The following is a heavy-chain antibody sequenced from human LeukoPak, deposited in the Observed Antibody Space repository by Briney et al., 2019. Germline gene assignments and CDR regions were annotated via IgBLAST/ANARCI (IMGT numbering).Heavy chain of an antibody. CDR1: GLTFSNSA. J-gene: IGHJ4*02. CDR3: AKCVLGVAGHRY. Sequence: GGSLRLSCAASGLTFSNSAMSWVRQAPGKGLEWVSALSSSGDSTYYADSVEGRFTVSRDSSQNTLYLQMNSLRAEDTAVYYCAKCVLGVAGHRYWGQGTLVTVSS. CDR2: LSSSGDST. D-gene: IGHD3-3*01. V-gene: IGHV3-23*01.